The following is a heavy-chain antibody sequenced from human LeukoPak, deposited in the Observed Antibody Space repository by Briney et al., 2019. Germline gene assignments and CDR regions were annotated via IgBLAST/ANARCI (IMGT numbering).Heavy chain of an antibody. Sequence: SETLSLTCTVSGGSISSYYWSWIRQPAGKGLEWIGYIYYSGSTNYNPSLKSRVTISVDTSKNQFSLKLSSVTAADTAVYYCARHYWDTTTYYDFWSATNWFDPWGQGTLVTVSS. J-gene: IGHJ5*02. CDR3: ARHYWDTTTYYDFWSATNWFDP. D-gene: IGHD3-3*01. V-gene: IGHV4-59*08. CDR1: GGSISSYY. CDR2: IYYSGST.